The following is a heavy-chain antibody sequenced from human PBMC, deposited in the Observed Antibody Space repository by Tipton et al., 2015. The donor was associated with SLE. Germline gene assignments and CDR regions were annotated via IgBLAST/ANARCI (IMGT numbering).Heavy chain of an antibody. J-gene: IGHJ4*02. CDR3: ARLSSDEDY. CDR1: GYTFTSYA. D-gene: IGHD2-2*01. V-gene: IGHV1-18*01. CDR2: NSAYNGNT. Sequence: QLVQSGAEVERPGASVKVSCKASGYTFTSYAINWVRQAPGQGLEWMGWNSAYNGNTHYAEKFQGRVTMTTDTSTSTAYMELMSLRSDDTAVYYCARLSSDEDYWGQGTLVTVSS.